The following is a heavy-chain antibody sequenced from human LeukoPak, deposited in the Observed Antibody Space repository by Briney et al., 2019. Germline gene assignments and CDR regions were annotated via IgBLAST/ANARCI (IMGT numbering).Heavy chain of an antibody. J-gene: IGHJ4*02. CDR2: IRYDGSNK. D-gene: IGHD6-19*01. CDR3: AKSGSGWYQGGSDFDY. CDR1: GFTFSSYG. Sequence: SGGSLRLSCAASGFTFSSYGMHWVRQAPGKGLEWVAFIRYDGSNKYYADFVKGRFTISRDNSKNTLYLQMNSLRAEDTAVYYCAKSGSGWYQGGSDFDYWGQGTLVTVSS. V-gene: IGHV3-30*02.